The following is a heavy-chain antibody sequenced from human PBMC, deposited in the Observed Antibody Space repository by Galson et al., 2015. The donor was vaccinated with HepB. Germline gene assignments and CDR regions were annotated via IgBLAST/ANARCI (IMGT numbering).Heavy chain of an antibody. J-gene: IGHJ4*02. CDR3: ARSGSAMVSPFEF. D-gene: IGHD5-18*01. CDR2: ISSSSTI. CDR1: GFTFSSYS. Sequence: SLRLSCAASGFTFSSYSMNWVRQAPGKGLEWVSYISSSSTIYYADSVKGRFTISRDNAKNSLYLQMSSLRPEDTAVYYCARSGSAMVSPFEFWGQGTLVTVSS. V-gene: IGHV3-48*01.